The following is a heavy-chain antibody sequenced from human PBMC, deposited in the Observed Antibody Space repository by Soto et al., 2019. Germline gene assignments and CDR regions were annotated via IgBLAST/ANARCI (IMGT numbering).Heavy chain of an antibody. J-gene: IGHJ4*02. V-gene: IGHV4-4*02. CDR1: GGSISSSNW. CDR3: ARSLWFGEDYFDY. D-gene: IGHD3-10*01. Sequence: SETLSLTCAVSGGSISSSNWWSWVRQPPGKGLEWIGEIYHSGSTNYNPSLKSRVTISLDKSKNQFSLKLSSMTAADTAVYYCARSLWFGEDYFDYWGQGTPVTVSS. CDR2: IYHSGST.